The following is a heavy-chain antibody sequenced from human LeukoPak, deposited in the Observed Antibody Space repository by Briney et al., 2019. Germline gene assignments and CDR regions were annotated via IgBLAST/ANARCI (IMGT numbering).Heavy chain of an antibody. D-gene: IGHD1-20*01. Sequence: SETLSLTCTVSGGSNYWSWIRQPPGKGLEWIAYIHYTGSPNYNPSLKGRVTISIDTSKNQFSLNLNSVTAADTAVYYCARHSNWNGGVDWFDPWGQGTQVTVSS. J-gene: IGHJ5*02. CDR1: GGSNY. CDR3: ARHSNWNGGVDWFDP. V-gene: IGHV4-59*08. CDR2: IHYTGSP.